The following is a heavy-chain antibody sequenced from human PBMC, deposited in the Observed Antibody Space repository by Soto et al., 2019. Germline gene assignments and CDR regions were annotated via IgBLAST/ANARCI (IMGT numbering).Heavy chain of an antibody. CDR1: GYSFTSYW. V-gene: IGHV5-51*01. J-gene: IGHJ6*02. CDR2: IYPGDSDT. CDR3: ARFGHPQRKDYYGMDV. D-gene: IGHD2-2*01. Sequence: PGESLKISCKGSGYSFTSYWIGWVRQMPGKGLEWMGIIYPGDSDTRYSPSFQGQVTISADKSISTAYLQWSSLKAPDTAMYYCARFGHPQRKDYYGMDVWGQGTTVTVSS.